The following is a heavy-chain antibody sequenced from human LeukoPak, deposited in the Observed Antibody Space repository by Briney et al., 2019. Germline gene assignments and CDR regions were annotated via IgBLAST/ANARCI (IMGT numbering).Heavy chain of an antibody. V-gene: IGHV3-30*18. Sequence: GGSLRLSCAASGFTFSSYGMHWVRQAPGKGLEWVAVIPYDGSNKYYADSVKGRFTISRDNSKNTLYLQMNSLRAEDTAVYYCAKEFDFWRTIPDYWGQGTLVTVSS. CDR1: GFTFSSYG. J-gene: IGHJ4*02. D-gene: IGHD3-3*01. CDR2: IPYDGSNK. CDR3: AKEFDFWRTIPDY.